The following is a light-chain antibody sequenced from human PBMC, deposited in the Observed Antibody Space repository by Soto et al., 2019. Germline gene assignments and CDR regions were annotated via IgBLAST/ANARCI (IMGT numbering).Light chain of an antibody. CDR1: SSDVGGYNY. CDR2: DVT. V-gene: IGLV2-14*03. J-gene: IGLJ1*01. CDR3: SSYTFSSTSYV. Sequence: QSALTQPASVSGSPGQSITISCTGTSSDVGGYNYVSWYQQHPGKAPKLMIYDVTNRPSGVSIRFSGSKSGNTASLTISGLQAEDEADYYCSSYTFSSTSYVFGTGTKLTVL.